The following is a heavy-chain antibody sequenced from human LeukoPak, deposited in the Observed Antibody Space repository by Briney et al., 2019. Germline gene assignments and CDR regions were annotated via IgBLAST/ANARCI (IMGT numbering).Heavy chain of an antibody. V-gene: IGHV3-13*01. CDR1: GFAFSSYD. CDR2: IGVAANT. Sequence: GGSLRLSCAASGFAFSSYDMHWVRQATGKGLEWVSAIGVAANTFYSGSVKGRFTISRENAKNSLYLLMTSLRAEDTAVYYCARQNTPPGNFAYWGQGILVTVSS. D-gene: IGHD1-26*01. J-gene: IGHJ4*02. CDR3: ARQNTPPGNFAY.